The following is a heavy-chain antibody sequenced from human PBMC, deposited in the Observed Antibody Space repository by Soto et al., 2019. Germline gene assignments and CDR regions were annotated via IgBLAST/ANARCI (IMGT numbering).Heavy chain of an antibody. D-gene: IGHD1-7*01. CDR1: GDSFSGSA. J-gene: IGHJ1*01. CDR2: IRSKTYNYET. Sequence: EVQLVESGGGLVQPGGSLKLSCTVSGDSFSGSAMHWVRQASGKGLEWIGLIRSKTYNYETIYAASVSGMFTISRDDSKSTAYLQMNSLKSDDTAVYYCSSPEALTGTTAYWGQGTLVTVSS. CDR3: SSPEALTGTTAY. V-gene: IGHV3-73*02.